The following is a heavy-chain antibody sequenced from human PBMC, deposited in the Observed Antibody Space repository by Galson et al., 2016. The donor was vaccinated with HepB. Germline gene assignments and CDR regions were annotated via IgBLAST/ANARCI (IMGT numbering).Heavy chain of an antibody. D-gene: IGHD1-26*01. J-gene: IGHJ4*02. Sequence: SLRLSCAASGFTFSRAWMSWVRQAPGKGLEWVGRIKNKADGGTTDYAAPVKGRFTISRDDSKNTLYLQMNSLKTEDTAVYYCTTDGRNSGSYFPREVHWGQGTLVTVSS. CDR2: IKNKADGGTT. CDR3: TTDGRNSGSYFPREVH. CDR1: GFTFSRAW. V-gene: IGHV3-15*01.